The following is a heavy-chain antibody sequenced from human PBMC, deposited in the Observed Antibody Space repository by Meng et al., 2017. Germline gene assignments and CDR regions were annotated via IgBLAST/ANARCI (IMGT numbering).Heavy chain of an antibody. J-gene: IGHJ4*02. V-gene: IGHV3-30*01. CDR1: GFTFSSYA. CDR2: ISYDGSNK. D-gene: IGHD5-12*01. Sequence: GESLKISCAASGFTFSSYAMHWVRQAPGKGLEWVAVISYDGSNKYYADSVKGRFTISRDNSKNTLYLQMNSLRAEDTAVYYCARDAVNSGYGQGVDYWGQGTLVTSPQ. CDR3: ARDAVNSGYGQGVDY.